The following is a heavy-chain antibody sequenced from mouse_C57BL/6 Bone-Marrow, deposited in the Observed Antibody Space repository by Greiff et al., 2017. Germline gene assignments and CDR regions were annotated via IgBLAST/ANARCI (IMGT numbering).Heavy chain of an antibody. J-gene: IGHJ2*01. CDR1: GYTFTSYW. V-gene: IGHV1-55*01. Sequence: VQLQQPGTELVKPGASVKLSCKASGYTFTSYWITWVKQRPGQGLEWIGDIYPGSGSTNYNEKFKSKATLTVDTSSSTAYMQLSSLTSEDSAVYYCARSGDSSGYVGFDYWGQGTTLTVSS. CDR2: IYPGSGST. D-gene: IGHD3-2*02. CDR3: ARSGDSSGYVGFDY.